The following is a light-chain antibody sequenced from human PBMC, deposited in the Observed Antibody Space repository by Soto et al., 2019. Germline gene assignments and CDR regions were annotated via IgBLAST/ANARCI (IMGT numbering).Light chain of an antibody. J-gene: IGKJ3*01. Sequence: DIQMTQSPSTLSASVGDRVTITCRASQSISSWLAWYQQKPGKAPKLLIYDASSLESGVPSRFSCSGSGTEFTITLSSLQPDEFATYYCQQYNSYSPGVTFDPGTKVDIK. CDR3: QQYNSYSPGVT. CDR2: DAS. V-gene: IGKV1-5*01. CDR1: QSISSW.